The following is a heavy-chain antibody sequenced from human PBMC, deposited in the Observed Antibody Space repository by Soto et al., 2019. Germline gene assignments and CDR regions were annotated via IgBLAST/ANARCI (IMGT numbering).Heavy chain of an antibody. CDR3: ARELTYYFDY. Sequence: ASVKVSCKASGGTFSSYAISWVRQAPGQGLEWMGGIIAIFGTANYAQRFQGRVTITADESTSTAYMELSSLRSEDTAVYYCARELTYYFDYSAQRTLVTVSS. CDR1: GGTFSSYA. V-gene: IGHV1-69*13. J-gene: IGHJ4*02. D-gene: IGHD2-8*01. CDR2: IIAIFGTA.